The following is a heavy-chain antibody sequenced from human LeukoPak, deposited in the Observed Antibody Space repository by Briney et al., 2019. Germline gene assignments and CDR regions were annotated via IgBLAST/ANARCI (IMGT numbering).Heavy chain of an antibody. CDR1: GYPLKSYG. Sequence: ASVKVSCKASGYPLKSYGITWVRQAPGQGLEWMGWINPNSGGTNYAQKFQGRVTMTRDTSISTAYMELSRLRSDDTAVYYCARGYYYDSSGYYYGMDVWGQGTTVTVSS. J-gene: IGHJ6*02. CDR2: INPNSGGT. CDR3: ARGYYYDSSGYYYGMDV. D-gene: IGHD3-22*01. V-gene: IGHV1-2*02.